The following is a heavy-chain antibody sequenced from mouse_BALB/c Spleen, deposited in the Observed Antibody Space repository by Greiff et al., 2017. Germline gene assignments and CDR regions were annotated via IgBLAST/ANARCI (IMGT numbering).Heavy chain of an antibody. CDR1: GFTFSSYA. CDR2: ISSGGST. D-gene: IGHD1-1*01. J-gene: IGHJ2*01. CDR3: ARGEITTVVADD. Sequence: EVKLVESGGGLVKPGGSLKLSCAASGFTFSSYAMSWVRQTPEKRLEWVASISSGGSTYYPDSVKGRFTISRDNARNILYLQMSSLRSEDTAMYYCARGEITTVVADDWGQGTTLTVSS. V-gene: IGHV5-6-5*01.